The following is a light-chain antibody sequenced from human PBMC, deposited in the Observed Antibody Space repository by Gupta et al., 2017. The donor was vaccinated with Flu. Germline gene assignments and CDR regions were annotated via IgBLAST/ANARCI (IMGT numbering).Light chain of an antibody. CDR1: TLSTQY. J-gene: IGLJ3*02. Sequence: YDLTHPPSASVSPGQTATITSSGDTLSTQYTYWYQQKPSQAPVLVIFKDTERPSGIPERFSGSNSGTAVTLTISGVQAEDEAAYYCQSADNSGTYVVFGGGTKLTV. CDR2: KDT. V-gene: IGLV3-25*03. CDR3: QSADNSGTYVV.